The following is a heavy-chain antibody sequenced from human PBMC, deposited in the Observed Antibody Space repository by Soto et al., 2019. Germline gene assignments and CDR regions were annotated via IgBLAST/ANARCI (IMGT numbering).Heavy chain of an antibody. D-gene: IGHD1-26*01. CDR1: GGSISSYY. CDR3: ARAFPGGNYYYGMYV. V-gene: IGHV4-59*01. J-gene: IGHJ6*02. CDR2: IYYSGST. Sequence: PSETLSLTCTVSGGSISSYYWSWIRQPPGKGLEWIGYIYYSGSTNYNPSLKSRVTISVDTSKNQFSLKLSSVTAADTAVYYCARAFPGGNYYYGMYVWGQGTTVTVSS.